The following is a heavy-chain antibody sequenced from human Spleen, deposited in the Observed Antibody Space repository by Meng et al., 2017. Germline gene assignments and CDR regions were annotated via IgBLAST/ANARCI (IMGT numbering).Heavy chain of an antibody. CDR3: ARGGTAMKRGAFAI. CDR2: IWFDGSKE. Sequence: GESLKISCAASGFSFSSYGMHWVRQAPGKGLEWVAFIWFDGSKEYYANSVEGRFTISRDKPKNTLYLQMNSLRAEDTAVYYCARGGTAMKRGAFAIWGQGKMV. D-gene: IGHD5-18*01. V-gene: IGHV3-30*02. CDR1: GFSFSSYG. J-gene: IGHJ3*02.